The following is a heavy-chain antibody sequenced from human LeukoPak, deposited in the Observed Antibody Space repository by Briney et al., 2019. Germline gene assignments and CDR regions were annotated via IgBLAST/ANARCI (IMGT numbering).Heavy chain of an antibody. V-gene: IGHV1-18*01. CDR2: ISAYNGDT. D-gene: IGHD3-10*01. CDR1: GYIFAHNG. J-gene: IGHJ4*02. CDR3: ARAHPSYGPHFDY. Sequence: GASVKVSCKTSGYIFAHNGISWVRQAPGQGPEWMGWISAYNGDTNYAQNFQGRVTMTRDTSTSTVYMELSSLRSEDTAVYYCARAHPSYGPHFDYWGQGTLVTVSS.